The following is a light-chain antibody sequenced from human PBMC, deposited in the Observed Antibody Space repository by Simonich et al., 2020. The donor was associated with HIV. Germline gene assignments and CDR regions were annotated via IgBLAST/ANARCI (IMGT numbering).Light chain of an antibody. V-gene: IGLV3-1*01. Sequence: SYELTQPPSVSVSPGQTASLTCSGAKLGVQYACWYQQKPGQSPVLVIYQDSKRPAGSPERFSGSNSGNTATLTISGTQAMEEADYYCQAWDSSTARYVFGTGTKVTVL. CDR2: QDS. CDR3: QAWDSSTARYV. J-gene: IGLJ1*01. CDR1: KLGVQY.